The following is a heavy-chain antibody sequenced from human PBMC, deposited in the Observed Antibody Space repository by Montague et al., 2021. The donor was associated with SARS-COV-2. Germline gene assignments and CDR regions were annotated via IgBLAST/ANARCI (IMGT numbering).Heavy chain of an antibody. CDR2: IDWDDDK. J-gene: IGHJ4*02. D-gene: IGHD6-13*01. Sequence: PELVKPTQTLTLTCTFPGFSLSTSGMCVSWIRQPPGKALEWLALIDWDDDKYYSTSLETRLTISKDISKNQVVLTMTNMDPVDTATYYCARIFDSSWPTFDYWGQGTLVTVSS. CDR3: ARIFDSSWPTFDY. CDR1: GFSLSTSGMC. V-gene: IGHV2-70*01.